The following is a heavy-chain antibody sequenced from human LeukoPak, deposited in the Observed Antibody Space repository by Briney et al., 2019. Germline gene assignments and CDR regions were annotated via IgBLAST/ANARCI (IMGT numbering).Heavy chain of an antibody. CDR3: ARHLQLLEFDAFDI. Sequence: SVKVFCKASGYTFTSYGISWVRQAPGQGLEWMGGIIPIFGTANYAQKFQGRVTITADESTSTAYMELSSLRSEDTAVYYCARHLQLLEFDAFDIWGQGTMVTVSS. V-gene: IGHV1-69*13. D-gene: IGHD2-2*01. J-gene: IGHJ3*02. CDR2: IIPIFGTA. CDR1: GYTFTSYG.